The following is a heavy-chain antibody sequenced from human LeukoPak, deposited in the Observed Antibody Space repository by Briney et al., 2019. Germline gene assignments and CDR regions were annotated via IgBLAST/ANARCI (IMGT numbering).Heavy chain of an antibody. D-gene: IGHD2-2*01. V-gene: IGHV3-20*04. CDR2: INWNGGST. J-gene: IGHJ4*02. CDR3: ARAPPYGSSTFDY. CDR1: GFRFDDYG. Sequence: GGSLRLSCATSGFRFDDYGMSWVRQAPGKGLEWVSGINWNGGSTGYADSVKGRFTISRDNAKNSLYLQMNSLRAEDTALYYCARAPPYGSSTFDYWGQGTLVTVSS.